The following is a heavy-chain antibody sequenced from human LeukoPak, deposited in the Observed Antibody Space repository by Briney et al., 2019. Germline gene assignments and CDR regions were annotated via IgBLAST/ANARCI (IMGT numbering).Heavy chain of an antibody. V-gene: IGHV4-4*07. Sequence: PSETLSLTCTVSGGSISSYYWSWIRQPAGKGLEWIGRIYTSGSTNYNPSLKSRVTISVDTSKNQFSLKLSSVTAADTAVYYCARDRFDSSGYYYYYYMDVWGKGTTVTVSS. J-gene: IGHJ6*03. CDR3: ARDRFDSSGYYYYYYMDV. CDR2: IYTSGST. CDR1: GGSISSYY. D-gene: IGHD3-22*01.